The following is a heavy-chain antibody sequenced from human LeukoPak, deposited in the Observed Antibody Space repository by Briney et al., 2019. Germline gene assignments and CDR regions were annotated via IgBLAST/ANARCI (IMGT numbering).Heavy chain of an antibody. CDR3: ARVQYLRDRFDL. CDR2: ISAYNGNT. CDR1: GYTFTSYG. J-gene: IGHJ5*02. D-gene: IGHD2/OR15-2a*01. Sequence: GASVKVSCKACGYTFTSYGISWVRQAPGQGLEWMGWISAYNGNTNYAQKLQGRVTMTTDTSTSTAYMELRSLSSDDTAVYYCARVQYLRDRFDLWGQGTLVTVSS. V-gene: IGHV1-18*01.